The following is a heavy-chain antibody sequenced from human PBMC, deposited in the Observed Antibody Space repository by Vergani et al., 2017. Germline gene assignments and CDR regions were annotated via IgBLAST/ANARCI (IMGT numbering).Heavy chain of an antibody. CDR3: TTVVLVVRSGYYYDSSGYYYFDY. J-gene: IGHJ4*02. V-gene: IGHV3-15*01. CDR2: IKSKTDGGTT. Sequence: EVQLVESGGGLVKPGGSLRLSCAASGFTFSNAWMSWVRQAPGKGLEWVGRIKSKTDGGTTDYAAPVKGRFTISRDDSKNTLYLQMNSLKTEDTAVYYCTTVVLVVRSGYYYDSSGYYYFDYWGQGTLVTVSS. D-gene: IGHD3-22*01. CDR1: GFTFSNAW.